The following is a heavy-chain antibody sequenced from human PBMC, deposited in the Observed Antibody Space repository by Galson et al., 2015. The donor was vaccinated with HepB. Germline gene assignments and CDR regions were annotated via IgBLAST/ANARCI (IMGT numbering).Heavy chain of an antibody. D-gene: IGHD1-26*01. CDR1: GYTFTSYA. CDR3: ARDQKSIVGATTAWYFDL. J-gene: IGHJ2*01. CDR2: INAGNGNT. V-gene: IGHV1-3*01. Sequence: SVKVSCKASGYTFTSYAMHWVRQAPGQRLEWMGWINAGNGNTKYSQKFQGRVTITRDTSASTAYMELSSLRSEDTAVYYCARDQKSIVGATTAWYFDLWGRGTLVTVSS.